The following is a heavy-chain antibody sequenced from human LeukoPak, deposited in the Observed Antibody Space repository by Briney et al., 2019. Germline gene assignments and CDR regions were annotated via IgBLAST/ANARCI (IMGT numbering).Heavy chain of an antibody. CDR1: GGSFSGYY. CDR2: INHSGST. CDR3: ARDSVAGTPH. J-gene: IGHJ4*02. D-gene: IGHD6-19*01. Sequence: PSETLSLTCAVYGGSFSGYYWSWIRQPPGKGLEWIGEINHSGSTNYNPSLKSRVPISVDTSKNQFSLKLSSVTAADTAVYYCARDSVAGTPHWGQGTLVPVSS. V-gene: IGHV4-34*01.